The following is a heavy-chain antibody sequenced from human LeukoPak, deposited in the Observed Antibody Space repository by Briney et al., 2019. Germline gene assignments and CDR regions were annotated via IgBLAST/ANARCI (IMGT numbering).Heavy chain of an antibody. CDR3: AMLNSGSHSYNGMDV. D-gene: IGHD1-26*01. V-gene: IGHV3-23*01. Sequence: GGSLRLSCAAFGFTFNRYAMSWVRQAPGKGLEWVSAISGSGDNIYYADSVKGRFTMSRDNPKNTLYLQMNTLRAEDAAVYYCAMLNSGSHSYNGMDVWGQGTTVTVSS. CDR2: ISGSGDNI. CDR1: GFTFNRYA. J-gene: IGHJ6*02.